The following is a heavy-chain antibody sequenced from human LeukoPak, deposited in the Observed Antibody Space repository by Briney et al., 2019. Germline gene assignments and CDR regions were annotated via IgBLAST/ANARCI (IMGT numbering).Heavy chain of an antibody. V-gene: IGHV1-2*02. CDR2: INPNSGGT. Sequence: ASVKVSCKASGYTFTGYYMHWVRQAPGQGLEWMGWINPNSGGTNYAQKFQGRVTMTRDTSISTAYMELSRLRSDDTAVYYCARGRYRVGATVYYYYYYMDVWGKGTTVTISS. CDR1: GYTFTGYY. J-gene: IGHJ6*03. CDR3: ARGRYRVGATVYYYYYYMDV. D-gene: IGHD1-26*01.